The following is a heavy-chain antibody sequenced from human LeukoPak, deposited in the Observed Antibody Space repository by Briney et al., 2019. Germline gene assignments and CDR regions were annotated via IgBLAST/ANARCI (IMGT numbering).Heavy chain of an antibody. V-gene: IGHV1-24*01. Sequence: GASVKVSCKVSGYTLTELSMHWVRQAPGKGLEWMGGFDPEDGEITYAQKFQGRVTMTEDTSTDTAYMELSSLRSEDTAVYYCAPGLRAYCSGGSCYSNYWGQGTLVTVSS. D-gene: IGHD2-15*01. CDR3: APGLRAYCSGGSCYSNY. J-gene: IGHJ4*02. CDR1: GYTLTELS. CDR2: FDPEDGEI.